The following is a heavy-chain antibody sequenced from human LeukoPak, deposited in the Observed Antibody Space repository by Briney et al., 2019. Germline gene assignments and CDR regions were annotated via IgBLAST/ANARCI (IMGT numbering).Heavy chain of an antibody. J-gene: IGHJ3*02. Sequence: GRSLRLSCAASGFTFSSYSMNWVRQAPGKGLEWVSYISSSSSTIYYADSVKGRFTISRDNAKNSLYLQMNSLRAEDTAVYYCARGGTIRARAFDIWGQGTMVTVSS. D-gene: IGHD1-7*01. CDR1: GFTFSSYS. CDR2: ISSSSSTI. V-gene: IGHV3-48*01. CDR3: ARGGTIRARAFDI.